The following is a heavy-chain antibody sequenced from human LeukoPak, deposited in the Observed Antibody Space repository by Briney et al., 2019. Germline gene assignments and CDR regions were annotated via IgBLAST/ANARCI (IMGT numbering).Heavy chain of an antibody. Sequence: PSGGSLRLSCTASGFAFSSYAMSWVRQAPGVGLEWVSAIDGGGGRTWHADSVRGRFSISRDNSKNTLFMQMNSLRAEDTAVYYCAKDFYDSSGSRYDYWGQGTLVTVSS. D-gene: IGHD3-22*01. J-gene: IGHJ4*02. CDR2: IDGGGGRT. CDR1: GFAFSSYA. V-gene: IGHV3-23*01. CDR3: AKDFYDSSGSRYDY.